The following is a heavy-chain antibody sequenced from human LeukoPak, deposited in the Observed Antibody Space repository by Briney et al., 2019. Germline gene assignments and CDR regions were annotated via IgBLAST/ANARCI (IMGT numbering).Heavy chain of an antibody. J-gene: IGHJ4*02. V-gene: IGHV4-30-4*08. D-gene: IGHD3-16*01. CDR3: ARGVMGDRNDYFDY. CDR1: GGSISSCDYY. CDR2: IYYSGST. Sequence: PSQTLSLTCTVSGGSISSCDYYWSWIRQPPGKGLEWIGYIYYSGSTYYNPSLKSRVTISVYTSKNQFSLKLSSVTAADTAVYYCARGVMGDRNDYFDYWGQGTLVTVSS.